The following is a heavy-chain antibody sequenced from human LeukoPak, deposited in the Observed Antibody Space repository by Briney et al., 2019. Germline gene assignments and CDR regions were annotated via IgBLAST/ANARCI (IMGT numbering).Heavy chain of an antibody. V-gene: IGHV4-38-2*02. CDR3: ARSNDYSNSGFDP. Sequence: PSETLSLTCTVSGYSINSISSTYYWGWVRQSPGKGLEWIGRIYTSGSTNYNPSLKSRVTISVDTSKNQFSLKLSSVTAADTAVYYCARSNDYSNSGFDPWGQGTLVTVSS. D-gene: IGHD4-11*01. J-gene: IGHJ5*02. CDR2: IYTSGST. CDR1: GYSINSISSTYY.